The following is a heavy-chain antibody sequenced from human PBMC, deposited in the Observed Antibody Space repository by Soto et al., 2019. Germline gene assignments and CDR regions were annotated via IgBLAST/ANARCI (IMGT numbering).Heavy chain of an antibody. CDR3: ARHLGRTAAADPYYYYGMDV. CDR2: IYYSGST. V-gene: IGHV4-59*01. Sequence: QVQLQESGPGLVKPSETLSLTCTVSGGSISSYYWSWIRQLPGKGLEWIGYIYYSGSTNYNPSLKRRATISVDTSKNQFSLKLSSVTAADTAVYYCARHLGRTAAADPYYYYGMDVWGQGTTVTVSS. J-gene: IGHJ6*02. CDR1: GGSISSYY. D-gene: IGHD6-13*01.